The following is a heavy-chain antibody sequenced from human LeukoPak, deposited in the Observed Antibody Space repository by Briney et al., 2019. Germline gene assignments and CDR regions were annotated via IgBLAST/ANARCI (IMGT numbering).Heavy chain of an antibody. V-gene: IGHV4-39*01. J-gene: IGHJ4*02. D-gene: IGHD3-10*01. CDR3: ASGVLLWFGESPPRFDY. CDR2: IYYSGST. Sequence: SETLSLTCTVSDGSISNTKYYWGWIRQPPGKGLEWIGTIYYSGSTYYNPSLKSRVTISVDTSRNQFSLKLSSVTAADTAVYYCASGVLLWFGESPPRFDYWGQGTLVTVSS. CDR1: DGSISNTKYY.